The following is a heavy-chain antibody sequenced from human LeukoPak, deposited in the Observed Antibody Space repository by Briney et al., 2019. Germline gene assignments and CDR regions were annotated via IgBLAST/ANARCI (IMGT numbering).Heavy chain of an antibody. CDR3: ARDQTFDI. CDR2: IYSGGST. Sequence: GFTVSSNYXSWVRQAPGKGLDWVSVIYSGGSTYYADSVKGRFTISRDNSRNTLYLQMNSLRAEDTAVYYCARDQTFDIWGQGTMVTVSS. CDR1: GFTVSSNY. J-gene: IGHJ3*02. V-gene: IGHV3-53*01.